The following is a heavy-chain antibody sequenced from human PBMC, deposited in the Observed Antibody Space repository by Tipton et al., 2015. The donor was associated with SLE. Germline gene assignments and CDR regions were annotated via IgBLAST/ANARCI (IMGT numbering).Heavy chain of an antibody. D-gene: IGHD5-12*01. V-gene: IGHV3-33*01. CDR2: IWYDGSNK. J-gene: IGHJ2*01. CDR3: ARDLLSGYGRGYFDL. CDR1: GFTFSSYG. Sequence: SLRLSCAASGFTFSSYGMHWVRQAPGKGLERVAVIWYDGSNKYYADSVKGRFTISRDNSKNTLYLQMNSLRAEDTAVYYCARDLLSGYGRGYFDLWGRGTLVTVSS.